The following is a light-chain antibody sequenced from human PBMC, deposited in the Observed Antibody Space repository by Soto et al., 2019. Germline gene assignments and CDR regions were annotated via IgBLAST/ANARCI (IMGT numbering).Light chain of an antibody. CDR2: EVS. J-gene: IGLJ3*02. Sequence: QSALTQPASVSGSPGQSITISCTGTSSDVGGYNYVSWYHQHPGKAPKLMIYEVSNRPSGVSKRFSGSKSGNTASLTISGLQAEDEADYYCSSYTSSSTWVFGGGTKLTVL. V-gene: IGLV2-14*01. CDR1: SSDVGGYNY. CDR3: SSYTSSSTWV.